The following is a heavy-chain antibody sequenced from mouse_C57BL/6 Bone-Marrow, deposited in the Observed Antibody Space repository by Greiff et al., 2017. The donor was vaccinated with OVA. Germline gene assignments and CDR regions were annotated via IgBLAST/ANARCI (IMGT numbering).Heavy chain of an antibody. Sequence: QVQLQQPGAELVKPGASVKLSCKASGYTFTSYWMHWVKQRPGRGLEWIGRIDPNSGGTKYNEKFKSKATLTVDKPSSAAYMQISSLTSEDTAVYYCARVEGFYYGYPYYFDYWGQGTTLTVSS. CDR2: IDPNSGGT. CDR1: GYTFTSYW. CDR3: ARVEGFYYGYPYYFDY. J-gene: IGHJ2*01. D-gene: IGHD2-2*01. V-gene: IGHV1-72*01.